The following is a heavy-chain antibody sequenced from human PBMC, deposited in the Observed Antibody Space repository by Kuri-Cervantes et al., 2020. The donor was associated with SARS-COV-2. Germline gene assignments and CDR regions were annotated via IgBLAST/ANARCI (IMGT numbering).Heavy chain of an antibody. D-gene: IGHD6-19*01. CDR3: AKNWGASGWYPFDC. CDR1: GYTFTSYG. J-gene: IGHJ4*02. CDR2: ISTYSGNT. Sequence: ASMKVSCKASGYTFTSYGISWVRQAPGQGLEWMGWISTYSGNTNYAQRLQGRVTMTTDTSTSTAYMELRSLRSDDTAVFYCAKNWGASGWYPFDCWGQGTLVTVSS. V-gene: IGHV1-18*01.